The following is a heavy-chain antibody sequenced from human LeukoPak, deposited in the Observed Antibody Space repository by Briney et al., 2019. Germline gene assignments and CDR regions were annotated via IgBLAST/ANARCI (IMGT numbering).Heavy chain of an antibody. CDR1: GYSFTSYW. CDR2: IYPGDSDT. V-gene: IGHV5-51*01. CDR3: ARPRGATKAIAAFDI. D-gene: IGHD1-26*01. Sequence: GESLKISCEGSGYSFTSYWIGWVRQMPGKGLEWMGLIYPGDSDTRYSPSFQGQVTISADKSISTAYLQWSSLKASDTATYYCARPRGATKAIAAFDIWGQGTMVTVSS. J-gene: IGHJ3*02.